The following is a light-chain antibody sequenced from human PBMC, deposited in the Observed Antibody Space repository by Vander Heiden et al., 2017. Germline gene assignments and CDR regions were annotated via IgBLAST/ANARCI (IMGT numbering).Light chain of an antibody. CDR3: NSRDSSGNHLEV. CDR1: SLRSYY. V-gene: IGLV3-19*01. Sequence: SYELTQDPAVSVALGQTVRITCQGDSLRSYYASWFQQKPGQAPLLIIYGENNRPSGIPDRFSGSSSGNTASLTITGAQAEDEADYYCNSRDSSGNHLEVFGGGTKLTVL. J-gene: IGLJ3*02. CDR2: GEN.